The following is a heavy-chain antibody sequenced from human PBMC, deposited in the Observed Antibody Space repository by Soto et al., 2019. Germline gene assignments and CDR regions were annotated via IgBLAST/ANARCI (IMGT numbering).Heavy chain of an antibody. Sequence: PGGSLRLSCAASGFTFSSYAMHWVRQAPGKGLEWVAVISYDGSNKYYADSVKGRFTISRDNSKNTLYLQMNSLRAEDTAVYYCARGPQWLSYGMDVWGQGTTVTVSS. CDR2: ISYDGSNK. V-gene: IGHV3-30-3*01. CDR3: ARGPQWLSYGMDV. CDR1: GFTFSSYA. J-gene: IGHJ6*02. D-gene: IGHD6-19*01.